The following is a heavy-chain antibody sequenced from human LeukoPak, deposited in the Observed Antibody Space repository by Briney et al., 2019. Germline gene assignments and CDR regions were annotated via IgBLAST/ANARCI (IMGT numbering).Heavy chain of an antibody. Sequence: GRSLRLSCAASGFTFDDYAMHWVRQAPGKGLEWVSGISWNSGSIGYADSVKGRFTISRDNAKNSVYLQMNSLRAEDTALYYCAKVGVGDAFDIWGQGTMVTVSS. J-gene: IGHJ3*02. CDR2: ISWNSGSI. CDR1: GFTFDDYA. V-gene: IGHV3-9*01. CDR3: AKVGVGDAFDI.